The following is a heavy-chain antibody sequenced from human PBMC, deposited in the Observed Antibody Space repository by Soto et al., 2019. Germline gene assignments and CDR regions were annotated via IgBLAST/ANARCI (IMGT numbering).Heavy chain of an antibody. V-gene: IGHV3-15*01. Sequence: EVQLVESGGGLVKPGGSLRLSCAASGFTFSNAWMSWVRQAPGKGLEWVGRIKSQPDVGTTDYAAPVKGRFTISREDSKHTLDLQMNSLKTEDAAVYYYTITEGDIVVVVAAPYYYYYYYLDVWGKGTTVTVSS. CDR1: GFTFSNAW. CDR3: TITEGDIVVVVAAPYYYYYYYLDV. D-gene: IGHD2-15*01. CDR2: IKSQPDVGTT. J-gene: IGHJ6*03.